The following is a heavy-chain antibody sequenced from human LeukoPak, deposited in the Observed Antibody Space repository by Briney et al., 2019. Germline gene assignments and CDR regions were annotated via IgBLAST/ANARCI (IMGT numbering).Heavy chain of an antibody. Sequence: GGSLRLSCAAAGFTISSYEMNWVRQAPGKGLEWVSYISSSGSTIYYADSVKGRFTISRDNAKNSLYLQMNRLRAEDTAVYYCARGGCSGGSCYSGFDYWGQGTLVTVSS. J-gene: IGHJ4*02. CDR1: GFTISSYE. CDR2: ISSSGSTI. V-gene: IGHV3-48*03. CDR3: ARGGCSGGSCYSGFDY. D-gene: IGHD2-15*01.